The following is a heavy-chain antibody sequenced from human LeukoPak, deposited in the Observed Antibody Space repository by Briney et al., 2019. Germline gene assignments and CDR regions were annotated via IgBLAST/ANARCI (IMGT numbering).Heavy chain of an antibody. CDR3: ATLITTYYDFWSGYYRFGIDY. J-gene: IGHJ4*02. CDR2: FDPEDGET. V-gene: IGHV1-24*01. Sequence: ASVKVSCKVSGYTLTELSMNWVRQAPGKGLEWIGGFDPEDGETIYAQKFQGRVTMTEDTSTDTAYMELSSLRSEDTAVYYCATLITTYYDFWSGYYRFGIDYWGQGTLVTVSS. D-gene: IGHD3-3*01. CDR1: GYTLTELS.